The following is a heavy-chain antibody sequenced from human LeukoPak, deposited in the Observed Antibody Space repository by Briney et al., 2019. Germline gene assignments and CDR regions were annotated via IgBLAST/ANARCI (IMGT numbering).Heavy chain of an antibody. CDR2: ITSGGDYI. V-gene: IGHV3-21*04. Sequence: PGGSLRLSCAASGFTFNTFNMNWVRQAPGKGLEWVSSITSGGDYIYYADSVKGRFTTSRDNSKSTLYLQMNSLRAEDTAVYYCAKDLFSGSGRAGNMDVWGKGTTVNVSS. CDR3: AKDLFSGSGRAGNMDV. D-gene: IGHD3-10*01. CDR1: GFTFNTFN. J-gene: IGHJ6*03.